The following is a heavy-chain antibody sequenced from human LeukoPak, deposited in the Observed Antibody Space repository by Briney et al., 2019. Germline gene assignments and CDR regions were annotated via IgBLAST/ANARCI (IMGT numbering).Heavy chain of an antibody. V-gene: IGHV1-46*01. CDR2: INPSGGST. J-gene: IGHJ4*02. CDR1: GYTFTSYY. Sequence: ASVKVSCKASGYTFTSYYMHWVRQAPGQGLEWMGIINPSGGSTSYAQKFQRRVTMTRDTSTSTVYMELSSLRSEDTAVYYCATQGLNYGDSFDYWGQGTLVTVSS. D-gene: IGHD4-17*01. CDR3: ATQGLNYGDSFDY.